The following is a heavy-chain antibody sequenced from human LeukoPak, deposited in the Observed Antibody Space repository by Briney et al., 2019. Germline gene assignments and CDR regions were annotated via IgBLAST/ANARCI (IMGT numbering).Heavy chain of an antibody. D-gene: IGHD6-25*01. CDR2: IYYSGST. V-gene: IGHV4-59*12. CDR1: GGSISSYY. J-gene: IGHJ4*02. CDR3: ARVSYPESGYYFDY. Sequence: SETLPLTCTVSGGSISSYYWSWIRQPPGKGLEWIGYIYYSGSTNYNPSLKSRVTISVDRSKNQFSLKLSSVTAADTAVYYCARVSYPESGYYFDYWGQGTLVTVSS.